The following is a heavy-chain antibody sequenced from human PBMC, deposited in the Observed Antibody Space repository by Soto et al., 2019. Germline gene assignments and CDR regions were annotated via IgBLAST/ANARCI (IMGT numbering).Heavy chain of an antibody. D-gene: IGHD6-19*01. Sequence: QVQLVQSGAEVKKPGASVKVSCKVSGYTLTELSMHWVRQAPGKGLEWMGGFDPEDGETIYAQKFQGRVTITEDTSTDTAYMELSSLRSEDTAVYYCATESPLYSSGWYYFDYWGQGTLVTVSS. CDR1: GYTLTELS. V-gene: IGHV1-24*01. CDR3: ATESPLYSSGWYYFDY. J-gene: IGHJ4*02. CDR2: FDPEDGET.